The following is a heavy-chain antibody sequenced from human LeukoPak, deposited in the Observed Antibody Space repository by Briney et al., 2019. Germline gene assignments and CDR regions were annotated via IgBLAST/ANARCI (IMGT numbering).Heavy chain of an antibody. D-gene: IGHD3-3*01. CDR2: ISGSGGST. CDR3: AKGSLYDFWSGGLNWFDP. CDR1: GVTFGSYA. J-gene: IGHJ5*02. V-gene: IGHV3-23*01. Sequence: PGGSLRLSCAASGVTFGSYAMTWVRQAPGKGLEWVSAISGSGGSTYYADFVKGRFTISRDNSKNTLYLQMSSLRAEDTALYYCAKGSLYDFWSGGLNWFDPWGQGTLVTVSS.